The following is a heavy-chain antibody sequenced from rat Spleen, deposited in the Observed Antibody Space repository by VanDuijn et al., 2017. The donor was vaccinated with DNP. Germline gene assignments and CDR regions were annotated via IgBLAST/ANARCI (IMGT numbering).Heavy chain of an antibody. Sequence: EVLLQESGPGLVKPSQSLSLTCSVTGYSITSNYWGWIRKFPGNNMEWIGHISSSDSTSYNPSLKSRISITRDTSKKQFFLQLNSLTTEDTATYYCARLRLEWEVRAMNAWGQGTSVTVSS. D-gene: IGHD1-1*01. V-gene: IGHV3-1*01. J-gene: IGHJ4*01. CDR1: GYSITSNY. CDR3: ARLRLEWEVRAMNA. CDR2: ISSSDST.